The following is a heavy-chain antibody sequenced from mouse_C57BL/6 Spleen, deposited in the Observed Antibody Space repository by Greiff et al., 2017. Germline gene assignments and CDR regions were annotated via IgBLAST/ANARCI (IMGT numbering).Heavy chain of an antibody. CDR2: ISYSGST. CDR1: GYSITSDY. Sequence: EVQLQESGPGLAKPSPTLSLSCSVTGYSITSDYWNWIRKFPGHKLEYMGYISYSGSTYYNPSLKSRISITRDTSKNQYYLQLKSVTTEDTDTYDCERGRAKWEYYFDYWGQGTTLTVSA. J-gene: IGHJ2*01. CDR3: ERGRAKWEYYFDY. V-gene: IGHV3-8*01. D-gene: IGHD4-1*01.